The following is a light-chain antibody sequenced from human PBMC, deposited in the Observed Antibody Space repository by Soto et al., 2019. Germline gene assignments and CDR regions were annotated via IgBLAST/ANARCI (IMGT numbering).Light chain of an antibody. Sequence: EIGMTQSPATLSLSPGERATLSCRASQSVSSNLAWYQQKPGQAPRLLIYGASTRATGIPARFSGSGSGTEFTLTISSLQSEDFAVYYCQQYSNWPLTFGGGTKV. J-gene: IGKJ4*01. CDR1: QSVSSN. CDR3: QQYSNWPLT. V-gene: IGKV3-15*01. CDR2: GAS.